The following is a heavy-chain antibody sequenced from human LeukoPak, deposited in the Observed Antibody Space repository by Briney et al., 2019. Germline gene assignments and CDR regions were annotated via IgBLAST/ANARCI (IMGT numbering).Heavy chain of an antibody. D-gene: IGHD4-17*01. V-gene: IGHV3-11*01. J-gene: IGHJ4*02. CDR2: ITSSGSTT. Sequence: GGSLRLSCVASGLTFSDHYTSWFRLSPGKGLEWLSYITSSGSTTDYADSVKGRFTISRDNAKNSMFLQMNSLRPEDTVVYYCARDPDYGDPEWGQGTLVTVSS. CDR3: ARDPDYGDPE. CDR1: GLTFSDHY.